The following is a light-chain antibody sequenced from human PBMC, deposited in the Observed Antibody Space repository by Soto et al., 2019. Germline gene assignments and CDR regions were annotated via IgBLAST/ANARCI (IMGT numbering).Light chain of an antibody. CDR2: RVS. CDR3: MHGTHWPRK. J-gene: IGKJ1*01. CDR1: HSLVYSDGNTY. Sequence: DAVLPQSPVSLPVDLGQPASISCRSSHSLVYSDGNTYLNWFHQRPGQSPRRLLYRVSNRDSGVPDRISGRGSSTYFTLYISRVAAEEVGVYYGMHGTHWPRKFGQGNKVEIK. V-gene: IGKV2-30*01.